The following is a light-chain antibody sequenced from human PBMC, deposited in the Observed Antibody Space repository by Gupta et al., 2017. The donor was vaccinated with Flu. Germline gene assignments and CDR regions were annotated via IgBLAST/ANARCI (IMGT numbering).Light chain of an antibody. J-gene: IGKJ1*01. V-gene: IGKV1-39*01. Sequence: DIQMTQTPSSLSGSGGDRVTISCRASQRIANFSNWYQQQPRKAPKLLSFDASRLPSGVPSRFSGGGFESDFTLTISSLQPEDSGTYYCQQSYSAPWTFGLGTKVTIK. CDR1: QRIANF. CDR2: DAS. CDR3: QQSYSAPWT.